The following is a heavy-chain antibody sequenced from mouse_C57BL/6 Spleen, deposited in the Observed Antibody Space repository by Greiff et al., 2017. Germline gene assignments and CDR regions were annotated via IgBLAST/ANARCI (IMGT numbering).Heavy chain of an antibody. V-gene: IGHV1-42*01. Sequence: VQLKQSGPELVKPGASVKISCKASGYSFTGYYMNWVKQSPEKSLEWIGEINPSTGGTTYNQKFKAKATLTVDKSSSTVYMQLKSLTSEDSAVYYCASLYYYGSSWYFDVWGTGTTVTVSS. CDR2: INPSTGGT. J-gene: IGHJ1*03. D-gene: IGHD1-1*01. CDR1: GYSFTGYY. CDR3: ASLYYYGSSWYFDV.